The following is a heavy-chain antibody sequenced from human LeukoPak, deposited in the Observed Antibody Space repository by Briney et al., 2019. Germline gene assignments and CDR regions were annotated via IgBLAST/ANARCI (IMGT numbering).Heavy chain of an antibody. V-gene: IGHV3-7*01. D-gene: IGHD1-1*01. CDR1: GFTISNYW. Sequence: GGSLRLSCAASGFTISNYWMSWFRQAPGKGLEWVANIKPDGSETYYADPVEGRFTISRDNAQNSLYIQMNNLRDEDTAVYYCAREYHTWNENNWGRGTLVTISS. CDR3: AREYHTWNENN. J-gene: IGHJ4*02. CDR2: IKPDGSET.